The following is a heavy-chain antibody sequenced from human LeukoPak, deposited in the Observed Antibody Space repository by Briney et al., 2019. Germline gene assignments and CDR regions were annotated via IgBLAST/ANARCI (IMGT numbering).Heavy chain of an antibody. CDR1: GYTFTSYD. V-gene: IGHV1-8*01. J-gene: IGHJ6*02. CDR2: MNPNSGNT. Sequence: ASVKVSCKASGYTFTSYDINWVRQATGQGLEWMGWMNPNSGNTSYAQKFQGRVTMTRNTSISTAYMELSSLRSEDTAVYYCARGLRYFDWLFKDYGMDVWGQGTTVTVSS. D-gene: IGHD3-9*01. CDR3: ARGLRYFDWLFKDYGMDV.